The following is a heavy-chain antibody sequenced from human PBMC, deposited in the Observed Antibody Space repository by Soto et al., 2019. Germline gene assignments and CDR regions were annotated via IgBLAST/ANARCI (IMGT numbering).Heavy chain of an antibody. V-gene: IGHV4-34*01. CDR3: ARASPPRPNDYGDPTLIPPAPYYYYYMDV. J-gene: IGHJ6*03. CDR2: INHSGST. CDR1: GGSFSGYY. Sequence: PSETLSLTCAVYGGSFSGYYWSWIRQPPGKGQEWIGEINHSGSTNYNPSIKSRVTISVDTSKNQFSLKLSSVTAADTAVYYCARASPPRPNDYGDPTLIPPAPYYYYYMDVWGKGTTVTVSS. D-gene: IGHD4-17*01.